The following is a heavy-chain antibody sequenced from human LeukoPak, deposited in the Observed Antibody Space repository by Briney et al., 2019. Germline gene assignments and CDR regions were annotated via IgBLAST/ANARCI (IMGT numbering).Heavy chain of an antibody. V-gene: IGHV4-59*01. Sequence: SETLSLTCAVYGGSFSGYYWSWIRQPPGKGLEWIGYIFYSGSTNYNPSLKSRVTMSVDTSNNQISLKLTSVTAADTAVYYCARARSATGIPFDYWGQGTLVTVSS. D-gene: IGHD1-1*01. CDR1: GGSFSGYY. J-gene: IGHJ4*02. CDR3: ARARSATGIPFDY. CDR2: IFYSGST.